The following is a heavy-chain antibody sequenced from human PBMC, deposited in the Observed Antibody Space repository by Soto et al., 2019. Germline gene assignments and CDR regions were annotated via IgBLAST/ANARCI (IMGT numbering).Heavy chain of an antibody. J-gene: IGHJ2*01. CDR3: ACAPSSGLWSFDL. CDR1: GFTFSDHY. D-gene: IGHD3-22*01. Sequence: EVQLVESGGGLVQPGGSLRLSCAASGFTFSDHYMDWVRQAPGKGLQWVGRIRNKANSYTTEYAASVKGRFTISRDDSMTSLYLHMNSLKTEDTAVYYCACAPSSGLWSFDLWGRGTLVTVSS. CDR2: IRNKANSYTT. V-gene: IGHV3-72*01.